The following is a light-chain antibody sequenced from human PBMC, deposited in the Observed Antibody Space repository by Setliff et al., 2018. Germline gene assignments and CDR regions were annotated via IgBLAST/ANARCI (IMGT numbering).Light chain of an antibody. V-gene: IGLV1-51*01. CDR3: ATWDFSLRGVV. Sequence: QSVLTQPPSVSAAPRQKVTISCSGGSSNIGSSYVSWYQQVPGTAPKLLIYDNNKRPSGIPDRFSGSKSGASGTLGITGLQTGDEAEYYCATWDFSLRGVVFGGGTQLTVL. J-gene: IGLJ2*01. CDR1: SSNIGSSY. CDR2: DNN.